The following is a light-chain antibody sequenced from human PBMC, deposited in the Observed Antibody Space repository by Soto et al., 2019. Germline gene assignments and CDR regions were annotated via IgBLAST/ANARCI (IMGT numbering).Light chain of an antibody. Sequence: QSALTQPASVSGSPGQSITISCTGTSSDVGDYSYVSWYQQHPGKAPKLILYGVRDRPSGVSDRFSGSKSGNTASLTISGLQAEDEADYYCSSYTTTSTLGLFGGGTKVTVL. CDR3: SSYTTTSTLGL. CDR1: SSDVGDYSY. V-gene: IGLV2-14*01. CDR2: GVR. J-gene: IGLJ2*01.